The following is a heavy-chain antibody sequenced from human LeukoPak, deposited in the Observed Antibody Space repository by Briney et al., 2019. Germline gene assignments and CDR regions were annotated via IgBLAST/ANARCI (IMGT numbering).Heavy chain of an antibody. J-gene: IGHJ4*02. CDR3: TTAPYYSGSYL. D-gene: IGHD1-26*01. CDR2: IKSKTDGGTT. CDR1: GGSFSGYY. V-gene: IGHV3-15*01. Sequence: ETLSLTCAVYGGSFSGYYWSWVRQAPGKGLEWVGRIKSKTDGGTTDYAAPVKGRFTISRDDSKNTLYLQMNSLKTEDTAVYYCTTAPYYSGSYLGGQGTLVTVSS.